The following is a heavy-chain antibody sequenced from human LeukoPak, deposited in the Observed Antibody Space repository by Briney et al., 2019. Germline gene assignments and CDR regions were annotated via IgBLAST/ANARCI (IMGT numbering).Heavy chain of an antibody. Sequence: PSETLSLTCTVSGGSIRSNYWRSVPRPAGKGLEWMGRFYTSGSTNYSPPLTSRVTLSVDTSRNQFSLRLSSVTAADTAVYYYARDGRGSASSWYFDLWGQGTLVTVSS. J-gene: IGHJ4*02. CDR3: ARDGRGSASSWYFDL. V-gene: IGHV4-4*07. CDR1: GGSIRSNY. D-gene: IGHD6-13*01. CDR2: FYTSGST.